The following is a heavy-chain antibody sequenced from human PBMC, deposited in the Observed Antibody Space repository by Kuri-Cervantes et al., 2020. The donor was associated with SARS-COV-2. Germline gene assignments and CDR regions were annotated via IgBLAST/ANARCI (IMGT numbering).Heavy chain of an antibody. CDR2: IKQDGSEK. CDR1: GFTFSSYW. J-gene: IGHJ4*02. D-gene: IGHD3-3*01. CDR3: ASAAGYDFWSGVPENY. V-gene: IGHV3-7*01. Sequence: LSLTCAASGFTFSSYWMSWVRQAPGKGLEWVANIKQDGSEKYYVDSVKGRFTISRDNAKNSLYLQMNSLRAEDTAVYYCASAAGYDFWSGVPENYWGQGTLVTVSS.